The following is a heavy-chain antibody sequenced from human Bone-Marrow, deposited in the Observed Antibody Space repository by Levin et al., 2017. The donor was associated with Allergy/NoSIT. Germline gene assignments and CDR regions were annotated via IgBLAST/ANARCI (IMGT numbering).Heavy chain of an antibody. J-gene: IGHJ2*01. V-gene: IGHV3-9*01. D-gene: IGHD5-24*01. CDR2: ISWNSDNI. CDR3: VKEAAGHGYNLDWYFDL. Sequence: GGSLRLSCAASGFTFDDYAMHWVRQTAGTGLEWVSGISWNSDNIVYADSVKGRFTISRDNAKNALYLEMESLGPEDTALYFCVKEAAGHGYNLDWYFDLWGRGTLVTVSS. CDR1: GFTFDDYA.